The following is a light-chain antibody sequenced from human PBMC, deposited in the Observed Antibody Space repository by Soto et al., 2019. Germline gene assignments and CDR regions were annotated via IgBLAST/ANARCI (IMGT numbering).Light chain of an antibody. CDR1: SGLSDYT. V-gene: IGLV4-69*01. Sequence: QSVLTQSPSASASLGGSVKLTCSLSSGLSDYTIAWHQQQPEKGPRFLIRVNSDGSHIKGDEIPDRFSGSSSGTERYLTISSLQSEDEGDYYCHTWGTGARIFGGVTKLTVL. CDR3: HTWGTGARI. CDR2: VNSDGSH. J-gene: IGLJ2*01.